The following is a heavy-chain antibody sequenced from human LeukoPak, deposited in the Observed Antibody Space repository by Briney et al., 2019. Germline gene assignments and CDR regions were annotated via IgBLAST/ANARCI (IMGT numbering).Heavy chain of an antibody. V-gene: IGHV3-23*01. CDR3: ASGRFGYYYYYMDV. CDR2: ISGSGST. CDR1: GFTFSSYA. D-gene: IGHD3-10*01. Sequence: GGSLRLSCAASGFTFSSYAMSWVRQAPGKGLEWVSAISGSGSTYYADSVKGRFTISRDNSKNTLYLQMNSLRAEDTAVYYCASGRFGYYYYYMDVWGKGTTVTVSS. J-gene: IGHJ6*03.